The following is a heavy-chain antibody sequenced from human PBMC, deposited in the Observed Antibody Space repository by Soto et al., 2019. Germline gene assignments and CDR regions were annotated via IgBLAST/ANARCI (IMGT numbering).Heavy chain of an antibody. V-gene: IGHV3-23*01. CDR3: AKSRSVEDAFDI. CDR2: IRGRGGDT. J-gene: IGHJ3*02. CDR1: GFTFNKYA. Sequence: GGSLRLSCAASGFTFNKYAMSWVRQAPGKGLEWVSAIRGRGGDTYYADSVKGRFTISRDNSKNTLDLQMNSLRADDTAIYYCAKSRSVEDAFDIWGKGTMVTVSS.